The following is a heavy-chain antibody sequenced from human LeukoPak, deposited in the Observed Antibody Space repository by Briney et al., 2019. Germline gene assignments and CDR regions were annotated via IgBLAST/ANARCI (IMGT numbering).Heavy chain of an antibody. V-gene: IGHV1-18*01. Sequence: GASVKVSCKASGYTFTSYGISWVRQAPGQGLEWMGWISAYNGNTNYAQKLQGRVTMTTDTSTSTAYMELRSLRSDDTAVYYCARDGYFDWSDQVTRGEEKWNWFDPWGQGTLVTVSS. D-gene: IGHD3-9*01. CDR2: ISAYNGNT. CDR3: ARDGYFDWSDQVTRGEEKWNWFDP. J-gene: IGHJ5*02. CDR1: GYTFTSYG.